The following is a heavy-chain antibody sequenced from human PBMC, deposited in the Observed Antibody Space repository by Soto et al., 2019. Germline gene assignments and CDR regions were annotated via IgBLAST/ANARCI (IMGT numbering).Heavy chain of an antibody. J-gene: IGHJ6*02. D-gene: IGHD3-10*01. CDR1: GYSFTSYW. Sequence: PGESLKISCRGSGYSFTSYWISWVRQMPGKGLEWMGRIDPSDSYTNYSPSFQGHVTISADKSISTAYLQWSSLKASDTAMYYYARRLDDGSSYYSGMDVWGQGTTVTVSS. V-gene: IGHV5-10-1*01. CDR3: ARRLDDGSSYYSGMDV. CDR2: IDPSDSYT.